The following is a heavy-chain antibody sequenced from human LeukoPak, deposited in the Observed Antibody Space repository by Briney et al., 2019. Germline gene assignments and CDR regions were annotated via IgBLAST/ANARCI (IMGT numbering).Heavy chain of an antibody. CDR2: INTNTGNP. D-gene: IGHD3/OR15-3a*01. J-gene: IGHJ4*02. V-gene: IGHV7-4-1*02. Sequence: ASVKVSCKAFGYTFNSHGISWVRQAPGQGLEWMGWINTNTGNPTYAQGFTGRFVFSLDTSVSTAYLQISSLKAEDTAVYYCAGNRDCWDKCFQRDNWGQGTLVTVSS. CDR1: GYTFNSHG. CDR3: AGNRDCWDKCFQRDN.